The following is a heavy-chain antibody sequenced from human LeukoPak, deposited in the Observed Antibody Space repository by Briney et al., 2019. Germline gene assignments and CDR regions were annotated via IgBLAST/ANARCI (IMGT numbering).Heavy chain of an antibody. V-gene: IGHV1-69*04. CDR2: IIPIFGIA. CDR3: ARLPGYSSGWSEDY. CDR1: GGTFSSYA. Sequence: SVKVSCKASGGTFSSYAISWVRQAPGQGLEWMGRIIPIFGIANYAQKFQGRVTITADKSTSTAYVELSSLRSEDTAVYYCARLPGYSSGWSEDYWGQGTLVTVSS. J-gene: IGHJ4*02. D-gene: IGHD6-19*01.